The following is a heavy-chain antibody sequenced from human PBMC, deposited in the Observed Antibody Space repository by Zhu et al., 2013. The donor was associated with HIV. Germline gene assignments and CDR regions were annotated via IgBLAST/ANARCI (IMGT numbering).Heavy chain of an antibody. J-gene: IGHJ4*02. CDR1: GFTFSSYG. CDR3: SASLNY. CDR2: ISYDGSNK. Sequence: VQLVESGGGVVQPGRSLRLSCAASGFTFSSYGMHWVRQAPGKGLEWVAVISYDGSNKYYADSVKGRFTISRDNAKNSLFLQMDSLRAEDTAVYFCSASLNYWGQGTLVSVSS. V-gene: IGHV3-30*03. D-gene: IGHD3-9*01.